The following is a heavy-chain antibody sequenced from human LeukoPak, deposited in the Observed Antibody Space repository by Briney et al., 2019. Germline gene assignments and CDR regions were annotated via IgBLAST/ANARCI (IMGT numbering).Heavy chain of an antibody. D-gene: IGHD2-21*01. J-gene: IGHJ4*02. V-gene: IGHV3-23*01. CDR1: GFTFSSYA. CDR2: ISGSGGST. Sequence: GGSLRLSCAASGFTFSSYAMSWVRQAPGKGLEWVSAISGSGGSTYYADSVKGRFTISRDNSKNTLYLQMNSLRAEDTAVYYCAREYYCGGDCSYDYWGQGTLVTVSS. CDR3: AREYYCGGDCSYDY.